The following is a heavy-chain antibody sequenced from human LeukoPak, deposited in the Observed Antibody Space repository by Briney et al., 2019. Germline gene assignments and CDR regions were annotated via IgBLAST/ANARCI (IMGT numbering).Heavy chain of an antibody. CDR3: AREPYDYGDYWD. Sequence: GGSLRLSCAASGFTFSSYSMNWVRQAPGKGLEWVANIKQDGSEKYYVDSVKGRFTISRDNAKNSLYLQMNSLRAEDTAVYYCAREPYDYGDYWDWGQGTLVTVSS. D-gene: IGHD4-17*01. V-gene: IGHV3-7*01. J-gene: IGHJ4*02. CDR1: GFTFSSYS. CDR2: IKQDGSEK.